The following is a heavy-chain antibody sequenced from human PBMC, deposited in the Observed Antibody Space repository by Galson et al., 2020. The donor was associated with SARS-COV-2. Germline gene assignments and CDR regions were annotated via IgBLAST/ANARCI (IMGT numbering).Heavy chain of an antibody. CDR3: ARRGIATGIDP. CDR1: GGSIRRSNYY. J-gene: IGHJ5*02. V-gene: IGHV4-39*01. D-gene: IGHD6-13*01. CDR2: VYSNGNT. Sequence: ASETLSLTCTVSGGSIRRSNYYWGWIRQPPGKGLEWIGSVYSNGNTYYKPSLKSRVTISLDTSKNQFSLKLNSLTAADTAVYYCARRGIATGIDPWGQGALVTVSS.